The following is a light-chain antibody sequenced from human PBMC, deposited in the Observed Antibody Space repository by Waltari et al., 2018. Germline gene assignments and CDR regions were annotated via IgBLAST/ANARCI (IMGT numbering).Light chain of an antibody. V-gene: IGKV1-39*01. CDR1: QSISSY. CDR3: QQSYSTPQT. CDR2: AAS. J-gene: IGKJ1*01. Sequence: DIQMTQSPSSLSASVGDRVTITCRASQSISSYLNWYQQKPGKAPKLLIYAASSLQSGVPSRFSGSGSGTDFTLTISRQQPGDFATYYGQQSYSTPQTFGQGTKVEIK.